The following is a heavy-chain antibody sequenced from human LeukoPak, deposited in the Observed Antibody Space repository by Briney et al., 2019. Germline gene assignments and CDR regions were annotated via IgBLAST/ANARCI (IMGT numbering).Heavy chain of an antibody. D-gene: IGHD3-10*01. CDR2: IYTSGST. V-gene: IGHV4-61*02. Sequence: PSETLSLTRTVSGGSISSGSYYWSWIRQPAGKGLEWIGRIYTSGSTNYNPSLKSRVTISVDTSKNQFSLKLSSVTAADTAVYYCARGVGRGVIIDAFDIWGQGTMVTVSS. CDR3: ARGVGRGVIIDAFDI. J-gene: IGHJ3*02. CDR1: GGSISSGSYY.